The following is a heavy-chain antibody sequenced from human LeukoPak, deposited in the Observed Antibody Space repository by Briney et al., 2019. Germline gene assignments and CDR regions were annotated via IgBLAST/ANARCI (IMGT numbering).Heavy chain of an antibody. CDR1: GGTFSSYA. J-gene: IGHJ5*02. CDR2: IIPIFGTA. V-gene: IGHV1-69*13. D-gene: IGHD6-13*01. CDR3: ASGWWDSSSWYSWFDP. Sequence: SVKVSCKASGGTFSSYAISWVPQAPGQGLEWMGGIIPIFGTANYAQRFQGRVTITADESTSTAYMELSSLRSEDTAVYYCASGWWDSSSWYSWFDPWGQGTLVTVSS.